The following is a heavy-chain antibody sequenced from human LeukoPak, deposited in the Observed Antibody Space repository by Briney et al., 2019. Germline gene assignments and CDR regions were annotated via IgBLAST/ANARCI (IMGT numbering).Heavy chain of an antibody. D-gene: IGHD1-26*01. Sequence: PSETLSLTCSVSGGSISGYYWSWIRQVPGERLEWIGYIYHSGRTTYNPSLESRVTISLDTSKNQLSLKLSSVTAADTAVYYCARGYSGSYYYFDYWGQGTLVTVSS. CDR2: IYHSGRT. CDR1: GGSISGYY. CDR3: ARGYSGSYYYFDY. V-gene: IGHV4-59*12. J-gene: IGHJ4*02.